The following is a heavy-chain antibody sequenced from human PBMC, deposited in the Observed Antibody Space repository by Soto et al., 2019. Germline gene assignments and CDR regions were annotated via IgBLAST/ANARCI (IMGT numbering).Heavy chain of an antibody. J-gene: IGHJ4*02. V-gene: IGHV1-69*01. CDR2: IILISGTA. CDR3: ARDGFSGSYYPD. Sequence: QVQLVQSGAEVKKPGSSVRVSCKTSGGILSSYVISWVRQAPGQGLEWMGGIILISGTANYAQNFQGRVTSTADESTSTVDMELSSRKSDETAVYYWARDGFSGSYYPDWGQGTLVTVSS. D-gene: IGHD1-26*01. CDR1: GGILSSYV.